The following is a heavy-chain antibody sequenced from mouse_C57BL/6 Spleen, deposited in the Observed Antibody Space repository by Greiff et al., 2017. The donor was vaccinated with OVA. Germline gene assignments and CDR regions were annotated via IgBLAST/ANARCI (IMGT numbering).Heavy chain of an antibody. CDR1: GYTFTDYY. J-gene: IGHJ3*01. D-gene: IGHD2-3*01. Sequence: EVQLQQSGPELVKPGASVKISCKASGYTFTDYYMNWVKQSHGKSLEWIGDINPNNGGTSYNQKFKGKATLTVDKSSSTAYMELRSLTSEDSAVYYCAREGIYDGYYWFAYWGQGTLVTVSA. V-gene: IGHV1-26*01. CDR2: INPNNGGT. CDR3: AREGIYDGYYWFAY.